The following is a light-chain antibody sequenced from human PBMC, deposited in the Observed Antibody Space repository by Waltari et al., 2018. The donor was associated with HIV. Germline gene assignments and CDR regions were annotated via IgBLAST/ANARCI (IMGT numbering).Light chain of an antibody. J-gene: IGKJ1*01. CDR3: QQYGSSRET. CDR2: GAS. Sequence: EIVLTQSPGTLSLSPGERATLSCRASQSVSSSYLAWYQQKPGQAPRLLIYGASSRATGIPDRFSGSGSGTDFTLTSSRLDPEDFAVYYCQQYGSSRETFGQGTKVEIK. CDR1: QSVSSSY. V-gene: IGKV3-20*01.